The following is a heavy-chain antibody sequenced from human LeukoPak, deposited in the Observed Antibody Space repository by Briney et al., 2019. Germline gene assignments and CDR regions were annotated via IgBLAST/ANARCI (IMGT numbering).Heavy chain of an antibody. V-gene: IGHV4-39*01. J-gene: IGHJ3*01. CDR1: GGSISTSSYY. CDR3: ARLYGILTTYYPYDAFDV. CDR2: IYYSGST. D-gene: IGHD3-9*01. Sequence: PSETLSLTCAVSGGSISTSSYYWGWIRQPPGKGLEWIGSIYYSGSTYYNPSLKRRVTMSVDTSKNQFSLKLTSVTAADTAVYYCARLYGILTTYYPYDAFDVWGQGTMVTVSS.